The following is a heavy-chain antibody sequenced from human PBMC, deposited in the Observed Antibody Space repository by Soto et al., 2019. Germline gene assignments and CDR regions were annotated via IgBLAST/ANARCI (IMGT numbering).Heavy chain of an antibody. CDR1: GTPINSADFY. D-gene: IGHD3-3*01. V-gene: IGHV4-30-4*01. CDR2: IYYSGTT. CDR3: ARGYDFAGFSPYGLDV. Sequence: QLRESGPGLVKPSQTLSLTCTVSGTPINSADFYWTWIRQPPGKGLEWFGYIYYSGTTFHNPSLRSRISMSVDTSKNQFSLRLNSVTAADTAVYYCARGYDFAGFSPYGLDVWGQGTTVTVSS. J-gene: IGHJ6*02.